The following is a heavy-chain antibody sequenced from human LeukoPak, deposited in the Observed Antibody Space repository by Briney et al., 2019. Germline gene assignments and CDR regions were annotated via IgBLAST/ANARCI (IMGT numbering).Heavy chain of an antibody. CDR3: AREGQGDYAVY. V-gene: IGHV4-39*07. J-gene: IGHJ4*02. Sequence: PSETLSLTCTVSGGSISSNSYYWGRIRQPPGKGLEWIGSIYYSGSTYYNPSLKSRVTISVDTSKNQFSLKLSSVTAADTAVYYCAREGQGDYAVYWGQGTLVTVSS. CDR2: IYYSGST. CDR1: GGSISSNSYY. D-gene: IGHD4-17*01.